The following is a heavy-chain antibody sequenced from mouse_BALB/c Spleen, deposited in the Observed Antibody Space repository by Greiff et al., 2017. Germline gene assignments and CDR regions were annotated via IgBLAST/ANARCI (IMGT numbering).Heavy chain of an antibody. CDR1: GFNIKDTY. D-gene: IGHD2-4*01. CDR3: ARGLRRFYYYAMDY. J-gene: IGHJ4*01. CDR2: IDPANGNT. V-gene: IGHV14-3*02. Sequence: VQLQQSGAELVKPGASVKLSCTASGFNIKDTYMHWVKQRPEQGLEWIGRIDPANGNTKYDPKFQGKATMTADTSSNTAYLQLSSLTSEDTAVYYCARGLRRFYYYAMDYWGQGTSVTVSS.